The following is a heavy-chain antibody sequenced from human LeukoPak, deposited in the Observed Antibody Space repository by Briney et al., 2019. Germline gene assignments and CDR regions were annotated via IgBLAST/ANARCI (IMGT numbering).Heavy chain of an antibody. J-gene: IGHJ4*02. CDR3: AYGYSGYDYCFDY. V-gene: IGHV3-30*02. Sequence: PGGSLRLSCAASGFTFSSYGMHWVRQAPGKGLEWVAFIRYDGSNKYYADSVKGRFTISRDNSKNTLYLQMNSLRAEDTAVYYCAYGYSGYDYCFDYWGQGILVIVSS. D-gene: IGHD5-12*01. CDR1: GFTFSSYG. CDR2: IRYDGSNK.